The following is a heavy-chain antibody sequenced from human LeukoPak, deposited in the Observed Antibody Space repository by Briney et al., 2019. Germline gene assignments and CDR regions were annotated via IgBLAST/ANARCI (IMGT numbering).Heavy chain of an antibody. Sequence: PSETLSLTCTVSGGSISSSSYYWGWIRQPPGKGLEWIGSIYYSGSTYYNPSLKSRVTISVDTSKNQFSLKLSSVTAADTAVYYCARHSYDLWDVEFDYWGQGTLVTVSS. CDR1: GGSISSSSYY. D-gene: IGHD5-12*01. CDR2: IYYSGST. J-gene: IGHJ4*02. V-gene: IGHV4-39*01. CDR3: ARHSYDLWDVEFDY.